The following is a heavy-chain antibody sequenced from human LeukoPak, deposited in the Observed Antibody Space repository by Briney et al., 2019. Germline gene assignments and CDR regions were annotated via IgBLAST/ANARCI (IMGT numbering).Heavy chain of an antibody. Sequence: SETLSLTCDVSGDSVVNGDWWTWVRQPPGKGLEWIGEVSHSGYTNYNPSLESRVAISIDKSNNHFSLTLRSVSAADTAVYFCSRRSGTYTWSLDVWGRGTLVTVSS. CDR2: VSHSGYT. CDR1: GDSVVNGDW. D-gene: IGHD3-10*01. J-gene: IGHJ2*01. V-gene: IGHV4/OR15-8*02. CDR3: SRRSGTYTWSLDV.